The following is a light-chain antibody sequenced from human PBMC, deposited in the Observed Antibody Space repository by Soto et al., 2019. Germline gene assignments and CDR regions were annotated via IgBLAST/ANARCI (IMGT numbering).Light chain of an antibody. V-gene: IGLV2-14*01. J-gene: IGLJ1*01. CDR2: DVI. CDR3: ASSTTPNPYV. Sequence: QSALTQPASVSGSPGQSITISCTGTRDDIGTSDFVSWYQQHPGKAPKLILYDVIYRPSGVANRFSSSKSDNKASLTISGLQAEDEADYYCASSTTPNPYVLGSGTKLTVL. CDR1: RDDIGTSDF.